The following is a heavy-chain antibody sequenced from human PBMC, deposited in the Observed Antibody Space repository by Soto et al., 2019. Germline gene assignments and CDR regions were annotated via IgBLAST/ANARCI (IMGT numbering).Heavy chain of an antibody. CDR1: GFTFSSYS. CDR2: ISSSSSTI. CDR3: ARAVAPMCGSGSCYLGY. J-gene: IGHJ4*02. V-gene: IGHV3-48*01. D-gene: IGHD2-15*01. Sequence: EVQLVESGGGMVQPGGSLRLSCAASGFTFSSYSMSWVRQAPGKGLEWVSYISSSSSTIYYADSVEGRFTISRDNAKNSLYLQMNSLRAEDTAVYYCARAVAPMCGSGSCYLGYWGQGTLVTVSS.